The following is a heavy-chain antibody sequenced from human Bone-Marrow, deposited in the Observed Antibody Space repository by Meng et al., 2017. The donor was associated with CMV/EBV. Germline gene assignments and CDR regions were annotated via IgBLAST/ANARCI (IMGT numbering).Heavy chain of an antibody. J-gene: IGHJ6*02. CDR2: ISAYNGNT. CDR3: ARERFLGSGMDG. CDR1: GDTFTSYG. Sequence: ASAKDSCKASGDTFTSYGISWVGQAPGQGLEWMGGISAYNGNTNYAQKLQGRVTMTTDTSTNTAYMELRSLSSDDTAEYSCARERFLGSGMDGWGQGTTVTVSS. V-gene: IGHV1-18*01. D-gene: IGHD3-3*01.